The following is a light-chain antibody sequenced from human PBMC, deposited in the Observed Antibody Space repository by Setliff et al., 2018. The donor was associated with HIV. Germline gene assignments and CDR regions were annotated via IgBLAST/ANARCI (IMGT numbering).Light chain of an antibody. CDR3: TSYAGSNNVD. V-gene: IGLV2-8*01. Sequence: QSALTQPPSASGSPGQSVTISCTGTSSDIGAYNFVSWYQQHPGRAPKRMIYEVTKRPSGVPDRFSGSKSGNTASLTVSGLQAEDEADYYCTSYAGSNNVDLGTGTKGTV. CDR1: SSDIGAYNF. CDR2: EVT. J-gene: IGLJ1*01.